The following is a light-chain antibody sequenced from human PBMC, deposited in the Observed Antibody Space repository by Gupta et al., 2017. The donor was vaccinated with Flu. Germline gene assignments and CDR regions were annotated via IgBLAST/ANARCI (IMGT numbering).Light chain of an antibody. CDR1: QDVGNW. CDR3: QQSSSFPRT. J-gene: IGKJ1*01. Sequence: PSSVSASVGERVTIACRASQDVGNWLAWYQQKPGEVPKLLIYGASSLQRGVPSRFSGSGSGTDFTLTISSLQSEDFATYYCQQSSSFPRTFGQGTRVEIK. V-gene: IGKV1-12*01. CDR2: GAS.